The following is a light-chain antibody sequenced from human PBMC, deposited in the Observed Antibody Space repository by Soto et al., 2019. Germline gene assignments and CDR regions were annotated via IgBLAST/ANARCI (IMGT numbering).Light chain of an antibody. CDR1: SSDVGGYNY. J-gene: IGLJ1*01. CDR2: EVS. CDR3: SSYATSPTLYV. V-gene: IGLV2-14*01. Sequence: QAVLTQPPSASGTPGQRVTISCTGTSSDVGGYNYVSWFQQHPGKAPKLMIYEVSNRPSGVSNRFSGSKSGNTASLTISGLQADDEADYYCSSYATSPTLYVFGTGTKLTVL.